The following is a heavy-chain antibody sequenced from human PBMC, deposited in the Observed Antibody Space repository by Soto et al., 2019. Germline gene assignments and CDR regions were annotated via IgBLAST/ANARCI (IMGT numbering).Heavy chain of an antibody. CDR2: ISYDGSNK. J-gene: IGHJ3*02. CDR3: AKDEAGGGSSWDAFDI. CDR1: GFTFSSYG. Sequence: GGSLRLSCAASGFTFSSYGMHWVRQAPGKGLEWVAVISYDGSNKYYADSVKGRFTISRDNSKNTLYLQMNSLRAEDTAVYYRAKDEAGGGSSWDAFDIWGQGTMVTVS. D-gene: IGHD2-15*01. V-gene: IGHV3-30*18.